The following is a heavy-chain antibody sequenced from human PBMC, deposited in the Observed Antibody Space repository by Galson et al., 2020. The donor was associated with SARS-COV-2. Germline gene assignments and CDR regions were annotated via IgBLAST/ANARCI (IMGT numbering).Heavy chain of an antibody. CDR2: INPNSGGT. V-gene: IGHV1-2*04. CDR3: ARDRSGSYYNVDAFDI. CDR1: GYTFTGYY. J-gene: IGHJ3*02. Sequence: ASVKVSCKASGYTFTGYYMHWVRQAPGQGLEWMGWINPNSGGTNYAQKFQGWVTMTRDTSISTAYMELSRLRSDDTAVYYCARDRSGSYYNVDAFDIWGQGTMVTVSS. D-gene: IGHD3-10*01.